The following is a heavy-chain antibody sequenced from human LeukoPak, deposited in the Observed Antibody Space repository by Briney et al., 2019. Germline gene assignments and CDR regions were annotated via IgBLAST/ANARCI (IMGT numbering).Heavy chain of an antibody. D-gene: IGHD5/OR15-5a*01. V-gene: IGHV3-23*01. CDR3: TKDLSADY. CDR2: ISDDGDT. Sequence: GGSLRLSCAASGFTFSSYAMTWVRQAPGKGLEWVSAISDDGDTKYTDSVKGRFTISRDNSKNTLYLQMNSLRAEDTAIYYCTKDLSADYWGQGTLVTVSS. CDR1: GFTFSSYA. J-gene: IGHJ4*02.